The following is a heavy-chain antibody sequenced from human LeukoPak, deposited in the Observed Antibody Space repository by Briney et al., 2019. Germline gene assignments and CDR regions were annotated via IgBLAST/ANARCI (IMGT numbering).Heavy chain of an antibody. CDR1: GGSISGYF. J-gene: IGHJ6*04. CDR2: IYYRGNT. Sequence: SETLSLTCTVSGGSISGYFLSWIRQPPGEGLEWIGYIYYRGNTIYNLSLKSRATISVDTFKNLFSLELTSVTTADTAVYYCARHADIAAYREGLDVWGRGTTVTVSS. V-gene: IGHV4-59*01. CDR3: ARHADIAAYREGLDV. D-gene: IGHD2-15*01.